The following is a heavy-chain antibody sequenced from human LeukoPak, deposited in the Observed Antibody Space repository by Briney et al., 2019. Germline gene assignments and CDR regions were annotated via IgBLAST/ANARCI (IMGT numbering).Heavy chain of an antibody. CDR2: IDPSDSYT. D-gene: IGHD3-10*01. V-gene: IGHV5-10-1*01. J-gene: IGHJ4*02. CDR3: ARELRTMVRGVIILFDY. Sequence: GESLKISCKGSGHRFTSYWISWVRQMPGKGLEWMGRIDPSDSYTNYSPSFQGHVTISADKSISTAYLQWSSLKASDTAMYYCARELRTMVRGVIILFDYWGQGTLVTVSS. CDR1: GHRFTSYW.